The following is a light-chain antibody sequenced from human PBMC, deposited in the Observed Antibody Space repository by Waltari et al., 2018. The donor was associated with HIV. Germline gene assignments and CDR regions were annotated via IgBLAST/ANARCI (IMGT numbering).Light chain of an antibody. J-gene: IGKJ3*01. CDR3: QKYNSAPPFT. V-gene: IGKV1-27*01. Sequence: DIQMTQSPSSLSASVGDRVTITCRASQGISNYLAWYQQKPGVPSRFSGSGSGTDFTLTISSLQPEDVATYYCQKYNSAPPFTFGPGTKVDIK. CDR1: QGISNY.